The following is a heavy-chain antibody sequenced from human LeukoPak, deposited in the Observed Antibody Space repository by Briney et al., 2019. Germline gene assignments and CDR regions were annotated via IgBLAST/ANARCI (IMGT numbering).Heavy chain of an antibody. D-gene: IGHD1-26*01. CDR3: ARDRPLLNAFDI. Sequence: GSLRLSCAASGFTVSSNYMSWVRQAPGKGLEWVSVIYSGGSTYYADSVKGRFTISRDNSKNTLYLQMNSLRAEDTAVYYCARDRPLLNAFDIWGQGTMVTVSS. V-gene: IGHV3-53*01. J-gene: IGHJ3*02. CDR2: IYSGGST. CDR1: GFTVSSNY.